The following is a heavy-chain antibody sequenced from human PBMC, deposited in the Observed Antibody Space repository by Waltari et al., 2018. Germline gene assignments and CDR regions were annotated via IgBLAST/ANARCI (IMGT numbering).Heavy chain of an antibody. V-gene: IGHV3-21*01. J-gene: IGHJ3*02. CDR1: GFTFSRYS. D-gene: IGHD4-4*01. CDR2: ISSSSTYI. Sequence: DVQLVESGGGLVKPGGSLRLSCVASGFTFSRYSMKWVRQAPGKGLEWVSSISSSSTYIYYGDSGKNRFTISRDNAKNSLYLQMSHLRVEDTALYYCARIRALSTVTTIVRVDAFDIWGQGTMVTVSS. CDR3: ARIRALSTVTTIVRVDAFDI.